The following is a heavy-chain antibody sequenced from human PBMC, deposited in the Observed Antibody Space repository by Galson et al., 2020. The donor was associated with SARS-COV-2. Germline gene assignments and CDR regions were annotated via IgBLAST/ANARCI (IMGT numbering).Heavy chain of an antibody. CDR3: ARLHASLDSSGYYYGEYFQH. V-gene: IGHV4-39*01. CDR2: IYYSGST. Sequence: SETLSITCTVSGGSISSSSYYWGWIRQPPGKGLEWIGSIYYSGSTYYNPSLKSRVTISVDTSKNQFSLKLSSVTAADTAVYYCARLHASLDSSGYYYGEYFQHWGQGTLVTVSS. D-gene: IGHD3-22*01. J-gene: IGHJ1*01. CDR1: GGSISSSSYY.